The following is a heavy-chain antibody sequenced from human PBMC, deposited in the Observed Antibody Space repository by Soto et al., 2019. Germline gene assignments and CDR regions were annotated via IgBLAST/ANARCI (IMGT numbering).Heavy chain of an antibody. V-gene: IGHV4-59*01. CDR1: CDSISTFY. CDR3: ARGRTVSNYADASGDYFYLFDY. D-gene: IGHD3-22*01. CDR2: VYYTGST. Sequence: SETLSLTCTVSCDSISTFYWGWMRQSPGKELEWIGYVYYTGSTNYNPSLKSRVTISVDRSKNQFSLKLTSANAADTAVYYCARGRTVSNYADASGDYFYLFDYWGQGTQVTFSS. J-gene: IGHJ4*02.